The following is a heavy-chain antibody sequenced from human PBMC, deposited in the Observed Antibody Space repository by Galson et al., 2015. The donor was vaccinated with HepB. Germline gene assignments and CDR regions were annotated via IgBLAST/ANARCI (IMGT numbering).Heavy chain of an antibody. J-gene: IGHJ4*02. CDR2: ISWDGGST. V-gene: IGHV3-43D*03. Sequence: SLRLSCAASGFTFDDYAMHWVCQAPGKGLEWVSLISWDGGSTYYADSVKGRFTISRDNSKNSLYLQMNSLRAEDTALYYCAKDAESGRGSYSDYWGQGTLVTVSS. CDR1: GFTFDDYA. CDR3: AKDAESGRGSYSDY. D-gene: IGHD1-26*01.